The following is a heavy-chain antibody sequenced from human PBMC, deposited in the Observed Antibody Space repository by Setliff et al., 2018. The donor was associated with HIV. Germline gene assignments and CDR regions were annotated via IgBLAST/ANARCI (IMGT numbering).Heavy chain of an antibody. CDR2: IYYSGST. V-gene: IGHV4-61*08. J-gene: IGHJ6*03. CDR1: GGSISSSGPGYY. CDR3: ARDGPLEGSYRYYYYYMDV. Sequence: PSETLSLTCTVSGGSISSSGPGYYWGWVRQPPGGGLEWSEYIYYSGSTNYNPSLTSRVTISVDTSKNQFSLKLSSVTAADTAVYYWARDGPLEGSYRYYYYYMDVWGKGTTVTVSS. D-gene: IGHD3-10*01.